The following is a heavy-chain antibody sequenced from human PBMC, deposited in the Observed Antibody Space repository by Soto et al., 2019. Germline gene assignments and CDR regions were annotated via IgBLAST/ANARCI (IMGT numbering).Heavy chain of an antibody. CDR1: GGTFSSYA. Sequence: SVKFSCKASGGTFSSYAISWVRQAPGQGLEWMGGIIPIFGTANYAQKFQGRVTITADDPTSTAYRELSSLRSEETAVYYCAKVISEPPYCPSTSCYYYFDYWGQGTLGTVSA. CDR2: IIPIFGTA. CDR3: AKVISEPPYCPSTSCYYYFDY. D-gene: IGHD2-2*01. J-gene: IGHJ4*02. V-gene: IGHV1-69*13.